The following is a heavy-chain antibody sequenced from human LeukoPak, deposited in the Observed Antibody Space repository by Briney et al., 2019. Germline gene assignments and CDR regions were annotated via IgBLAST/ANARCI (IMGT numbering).Heavy chain of an antibody. CDR1: GFTFSSYS. CDR3: ARDKADSLAHYYEPPGLDY. D-gene: IGHD3-22*01. V-gene: IGHV3-21*01. Sequence: GGSLRLSCAASGFTFSSYSMNWVRQAPGKGLEWVSSISSSSSYIYYADSVKGRFTISRDNAKNSLYLQMNSLRAEDTAVYYCARDKADSLAHYYEPPGLDYWGQGTLVTVSS. J-gene: IGHJ4*02. CDR2: ISSSSSYI.